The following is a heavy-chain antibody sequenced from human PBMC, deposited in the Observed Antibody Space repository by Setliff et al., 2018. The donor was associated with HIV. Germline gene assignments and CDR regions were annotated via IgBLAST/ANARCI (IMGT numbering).Heavy chain of an antibody. V-gene: IGHV1-46*01. CDR2: INPSDGTT. D-gene: IGHD6-13*01. J-gene: IGHJ4*02. CDR3: VKEYHTTATDTRVANYFDY. CDR1: GYTFTSCF. Sequence: AASVKVSCKASGYTFTSCFMHWVRQAPGQGLEYMGIINPSDGTTDYTQKFQDRVTMTSDTSTSTVYMELRSLRSEDTAIYYCVKEYHTTATDTRVANYFDYWGQGTLVTAPQ.